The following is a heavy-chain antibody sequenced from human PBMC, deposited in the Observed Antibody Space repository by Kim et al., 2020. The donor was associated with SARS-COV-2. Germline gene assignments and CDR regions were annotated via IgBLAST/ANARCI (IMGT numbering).Heavy chain of an antibody. CDR1: GFSVNRFY. Sequence: GGSLRLSCAASGFSVNRFYMTWVRQAPGKGLEWVSVIYYDGNTDYADSVRGRFTIFRDSSRNTLYLQMNSRRAEDTAVYFCYRDHLDGYNIWGQGTLVTVYS. J-gene: IGHJ4*02. CDR2: IYYDGNT. D-gene: IGHD5-12*01. V-gene: IGHV3-53*01. CDR3: YRDHLDGYNI.